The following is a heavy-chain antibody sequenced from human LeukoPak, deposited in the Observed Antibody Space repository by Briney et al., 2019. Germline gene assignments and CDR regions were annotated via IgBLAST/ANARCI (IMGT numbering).Heavy chain of an antibody. V-gene: IGHV3-11*01. J-gene: IGHJ3*02. CDR3: ASPSPHQPDI. CDR2: TSSSGSTI. CDR1: GFTFSDYY. Sequence: PAGSLRLSCAASGFTFSDYYMSWIRQAPRKGLEWVSYTSSSGSTIYYADSVKGRFTISMDNAKNSLYLQMNSLRAADTAVYYCASPSPHQPDIWGQGTMVTVSS.